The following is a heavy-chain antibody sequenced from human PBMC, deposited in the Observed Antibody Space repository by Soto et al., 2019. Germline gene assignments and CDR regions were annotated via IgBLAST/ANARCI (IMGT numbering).Heavy chain of an antibody. CDR1: GFTFSRYD. CDR2: IGTTGHT. Sequence: EVQLVESGGGLVQPGGSLRLSCSASGFTFSRYDMHWVRQGTGKAMEWVSAIGTTGHTYYAGSVKGRFTSSRENAKNSLYLQMNSLRAGDTAIYFCARAIGPTLFDYWGQGTLVTVSS. D-gene: IGHD3-22*01. V-gene: IGHV3-13*04. CDR3: ARAIGPTLFDY. J-gene: IGHJ4*02.